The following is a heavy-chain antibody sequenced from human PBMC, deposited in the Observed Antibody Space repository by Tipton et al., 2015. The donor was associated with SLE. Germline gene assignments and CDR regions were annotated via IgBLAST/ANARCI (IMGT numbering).Heavy chain of an antibody. V-gene: IGHV4-39*07. CDR2: IYNSGTT. CDR3: AKQGPSAWYDFSYFDN. Sequence: PGLVKPSETLSLTCTVSGGSITGNNYYWGWIRQPPGKGLEWIGSIYNSGTTYYNPSLKSRLIMSVDVSKNQFSLKLNSVTAADTAVYYCAKQGPSAWYDFSYFDNWGQGILVTVSS. J-gene: IGHJ4*02. D-gene: IGHD6-19*01. CDR1: GGSITGNNYY.